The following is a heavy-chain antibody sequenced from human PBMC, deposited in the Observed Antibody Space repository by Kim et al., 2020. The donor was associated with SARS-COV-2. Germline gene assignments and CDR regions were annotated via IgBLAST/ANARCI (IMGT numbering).Heavy chain of an antibody. Sequence: ASVKVSCKASGYTFTSYAMNWVRQAPGQGLEWMGWINTNTGNPTYAQGFTGRFVFSLDTSVSTAYLQISSLKAEDTAVYYCARDLSDYGDYETLGSWYYYGMDVWGQGTTVTVSS. CDR3: ARDLSDYGDYETLGSWYYYGMDV. J-gene: IGHJ6*02. CDR1: GYTFTSYA. V-gene: IGHV7-4-1*02. D-gene: IGHD4-17*01. CDR2: INTNTGNP.